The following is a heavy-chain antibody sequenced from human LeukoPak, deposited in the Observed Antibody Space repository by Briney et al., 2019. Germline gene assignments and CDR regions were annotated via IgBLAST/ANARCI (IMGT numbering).Heavy chain of an antibody. Sequence: GGSLRLSCAASGFTFTSHWMSWDRQAPGKGLEWVSYISSSSSTIYYADSVKGRFTISRDNAKNSLYLQMNSLRAEDTAVYYCARDFDYDFWSGYSVTPSMGYFDYWGQGTLVTVSS. CDR1: GFTFTSHW. V-gene: IGHV3-48*01. D-gene: IGHD3-3*01. CDR3: ARDFDYDFWSGYSVTPSMGYFDY. J-gene: IGHJ4*02. CDR2: ISSSSSTI.